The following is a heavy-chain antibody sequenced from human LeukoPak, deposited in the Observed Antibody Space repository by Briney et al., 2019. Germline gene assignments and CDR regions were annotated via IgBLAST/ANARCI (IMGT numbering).Heavy chain of an antibody. CDR3: ARHSRLDKSSLSWADY. Sequence: ASETLSLTCTVSGDSIKNYYWSWIRQPPGKGLEWIGYIYYSGSTNYNPSLKSRVTISVDTSKNQFSLKLSSVTAADTAVYYCARHSRLDKSSLSWADYWGQGTLVTVSS. J-gene: IGHJ4*02. V-gene: IGHV4-59*08. CDR1: GDSIKNYY. D-gene: IGHD2-2*03. CDR2: IYYSGST.